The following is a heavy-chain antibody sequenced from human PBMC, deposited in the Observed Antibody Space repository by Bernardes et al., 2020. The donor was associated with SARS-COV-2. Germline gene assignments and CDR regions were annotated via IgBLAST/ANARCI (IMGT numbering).Heavy chain of an antibody. D-gene: IGHD3-16*01. CDR3: ANYDNYYAMDV. CDR1: GLTFRKFW. CDR2: INGDGTYT. V-gene: IGHV3-74*01. J-gene: IGHJ6*02. Sequence: GWSLRLSCAASGLTFRKFWMHWVRQVPGKGLVWVSRINGDGTYTDYADSVRGRFTISRDNAKSTLYLQMNSLRAEDTAVYYCANYDNYYAMDVWGQGTTVTVSS.